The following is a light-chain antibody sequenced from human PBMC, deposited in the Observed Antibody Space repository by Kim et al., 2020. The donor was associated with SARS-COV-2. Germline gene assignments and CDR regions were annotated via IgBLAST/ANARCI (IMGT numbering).Light chain of an antibody. CDR2: GKN. CDR3: NSRDSSGNRV. V-gene: IGLV3-19*01. CDR1: SLRSYY. J-gene: IGLJ7*01. Sequence: VALGQTVRITCQGDSLRSYYASWYQQMPGQAPVLVIYGKNNRPSGIPDRFSGSSSGNTASLTITGAQAEDEADYYCNSRDSSGNRVFGGGTQLTVL.